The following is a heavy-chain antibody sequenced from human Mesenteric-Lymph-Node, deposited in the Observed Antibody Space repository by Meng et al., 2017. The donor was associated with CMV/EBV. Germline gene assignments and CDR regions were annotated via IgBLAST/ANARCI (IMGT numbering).Heavy chain of an antibody. CDR1: GFTFSDHY. Sequence: GESLKISCVASGFTFSDHYMSWIRQAPGKGLEWVSYISSSGSTIYYADSVQGRFTISRDNTKNSLFLQMNSLRAEDTAVYYCARTITIFGVVIQYFDYWGQGTLVTVSS. D-gene: IGHD3-3*01. V-gene: IGHV3-11*04. CDR3: ARTITIFGVVIQYFDY. J-gene: IGHJ4*02. CDR2: ISSSGSTI.